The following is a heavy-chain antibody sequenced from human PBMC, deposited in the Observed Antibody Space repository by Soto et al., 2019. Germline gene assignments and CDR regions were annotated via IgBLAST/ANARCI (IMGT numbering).Heavy chain of an antibody. J-gene: IGHJ6*02. V-gene: IGHV4-39*01. CDR3: AKLMAAAAGYGMDX. Sequence: PSETLSLTCTVSGGSISSSSYYWGWIRQPPGKGLEWIGSIYYSGSTYYNPSLKSRVTISVDTSKNQFSLKLSSVTAADTAVYYCAKLMAAAAGYGMDXWGQGTTVTVSS. CDR2: IYYSGST. CDR1: GGSISSSSYY. D-gene: IGHD6-13*01.